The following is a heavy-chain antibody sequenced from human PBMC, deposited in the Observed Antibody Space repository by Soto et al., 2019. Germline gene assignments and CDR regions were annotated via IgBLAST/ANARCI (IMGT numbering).Heavy chain of an antibody. D-gene: IGHD6-6*01. CDR3: AREYSSSHDY. V-gene: IGHV4-38-2*02. CDR2: MHHTGNT. CDR1: GYSISSGYY. Sequence: SERPSLTCGVFGYSISSGYYWGWFRQPPGKGLEWIGNMHHTGNTYYNPSLKSRLSISMDTSKNQFLLKLSSVRATDTAVYYCAREYSSSHDYWGQGILVTVSS. J-gene: IGHJ4*02.